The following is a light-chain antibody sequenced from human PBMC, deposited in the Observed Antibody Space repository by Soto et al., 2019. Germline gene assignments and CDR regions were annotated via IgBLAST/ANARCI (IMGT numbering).Light chain of an antibody. CDR3: QQYNNWLLIT. Sequence: DIQMTKSPSALSASVGDRVTMTCRGSQGISSWLAWYQQKPGKAPKLLIYDASSLESGVPSRFSGSGSGTEFTLTISSLQSEDFAVYYCQQYNNWLLITFGQRARLEIK. CDR1: QGISSW. CDR2: DAS. V-gene: IGKV1-5*01. J-gene: IGKJ5*01.